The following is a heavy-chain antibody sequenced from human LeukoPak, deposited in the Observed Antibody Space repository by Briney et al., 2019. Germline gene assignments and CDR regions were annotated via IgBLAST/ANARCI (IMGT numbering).Heavy chain of an antibody. Sequence: PSETLSLTCTVSGGSISSYYWSWIRQPPGKGLEWIGYIYYSGSTNYNPSLKSRVTISVDTSKNQFSLKLSSVTAADTAVYYCARLKSGIAVLYYFDYWGQGTLVTVSS. J-gene: IGHJ4*02. V-gene: IGHV4-59*01. CDR1: GGSISSYY. CDR2: IYYSGST. CDR3: ARLKSGIAVLYYFDY. D-gene: IGHD6-19*01.